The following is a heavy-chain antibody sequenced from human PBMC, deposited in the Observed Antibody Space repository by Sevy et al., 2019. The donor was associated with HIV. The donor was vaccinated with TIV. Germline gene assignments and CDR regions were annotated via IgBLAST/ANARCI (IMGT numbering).Heavy chain of an antibody. V-gene: IGHV3-30-3*01. CDR2: IPYDGSNK. Sequence: GGSLRLSCAASGFTFSSYAMHWVRQAPGKGLEWVAVIPYDGSNKYYADSVKGRFTISRDNSKNTLYLQMNSLRAEDTAVYYCARDSGSGWYKGSDLDYWGQGTLVTVSS. D-gene: IGHD6-19*01. CDR3: ARDSGSGWYKGSDLDY. J-gene: IGHJ4*02. CDR1: GFTFSSYA.